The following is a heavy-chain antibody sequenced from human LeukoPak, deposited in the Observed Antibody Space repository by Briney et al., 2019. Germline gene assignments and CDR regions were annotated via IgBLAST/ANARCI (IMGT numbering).Heavy chain of an antibody. CDR2: ISYDGSNK. D-gene: IGHD2-15*01. CDR1: GFTFSSYA. V-gene: IGHV3-30-3*02. CDR3: AKKMMMVEVGNYFDY. Sequence: GGSLRLSCAASGFTFSSYAIHWVRQAPGKGLEWVAVISYDGSNKYYADSVKGRFTISRDNSKNTLYLQMNSLRAEDTAVYYCAKKMMMVEVGNYFDYWGQGTLVTVSS. J-gene: IGHJ4*02.